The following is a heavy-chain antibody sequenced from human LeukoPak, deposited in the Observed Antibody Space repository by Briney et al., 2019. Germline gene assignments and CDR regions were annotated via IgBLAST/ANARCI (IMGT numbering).Heavy chain of an antibody. CDR3: ARRESGSFRLPGHFQH. CDR2: INHSGST. D-gene: IGHD1-26*01. Sequence: KSSETLSLTCAVYGGSFSGYYWSWIRQPPGKGLEWIGEINHSGSTNYNPSLKSRVTISVDTSKNQFSLKLSSVTAADTAVYYCARRESGSFRLPGHFQHWGQGTLVTVSS. V-gene: IGHV4-34*01. J-gene: IGHJ1*01. CDR1: GGSFSGYY.